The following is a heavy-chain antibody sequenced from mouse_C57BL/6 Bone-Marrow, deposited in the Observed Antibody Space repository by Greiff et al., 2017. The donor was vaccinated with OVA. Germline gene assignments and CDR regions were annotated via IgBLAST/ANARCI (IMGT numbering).Heavy chain of an antibody. D-gene: IGHD3-2*02. J-gene: IGHJ4*01. CDR1: GFSLTSYA. CDR3: ARSLRDSSGYYAMDY. CDR2: IWTGGGT. V-gene: IGHV2-9-1*01. Sequence: VKLMESGPGLVAPSQSLSITCTVSGFSLTSYAISWVRQPPGKGLEWLGVIWTGGGTNYNSALKSRLSISKDNSKSQVFLKMNSLQTDDTSRYYCARSLRDSSGYYAMDYWGQGTSVTVSS.